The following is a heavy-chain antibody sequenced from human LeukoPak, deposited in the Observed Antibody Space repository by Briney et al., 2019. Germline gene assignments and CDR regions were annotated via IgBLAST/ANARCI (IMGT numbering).Heavy chain of an antibody. CDR2: ISSSGSTK. J-gene: IGHJ4*02. CDR3: ARGHRSIFY. CDR1: GFTFSDYY. Sequence: PGWSLRLSCAASGFTFSDYYMSWIRQAPGKGLEGVSYISSSGSTKYYADSGKGRFTISRDNAKNSLYLQMNSLSAEDTAVYYCARGHRSIFYWGQATMVTVSS. D-gene: IGHD2-2*01. V-gene: IGHV3-11*01.